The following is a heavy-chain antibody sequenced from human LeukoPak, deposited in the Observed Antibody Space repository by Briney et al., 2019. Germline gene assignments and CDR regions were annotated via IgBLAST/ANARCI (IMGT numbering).Heavy chain of an antibody. CDR3: ARGPSTDAFDI. Sequence: SETLSLTCTVSGGSISSGGYYWSWIRQHPGTGLEWIGYIYYSGSTYYNPSLKSRVTISVDTSKNQFSLKLSSVTAADTAVYYCARGPSTDAFDIWGQGTMVTISS. J-gene: IGHJ3*02. CDR2: IYYSGST. V-gene: IGHV4-31*03. CDR1: GGSISSGGYY.